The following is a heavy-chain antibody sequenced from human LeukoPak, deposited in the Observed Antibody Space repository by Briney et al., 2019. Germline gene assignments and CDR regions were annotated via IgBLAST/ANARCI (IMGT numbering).Heavy chain of an antibody. J-gene: IGHJ4*02. CDR1: GGSISSYY. V-gene: IGHV4-59*12. Sequence: SETLSLTCTVSGGSISSYYWSWIRQPPGKGLEWIGYIYYSGSTNYNPSLKSRVTISVDTSKNQFSLKLSSVTAADTAVYYCARGDEYLIDYWGQGTLVTVSS. D-gene: IGHD2/OR15-2a*01. CDR3: ARGDEYLIDY. CDR2: IYYSGST.